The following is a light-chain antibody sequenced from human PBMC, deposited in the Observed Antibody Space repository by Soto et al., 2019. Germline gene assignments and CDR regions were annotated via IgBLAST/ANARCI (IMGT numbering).Light chain of an antibody. CDR2: GAS. V-gene: IGKV3-15*01. CDR3: QQYVTSPLT. CDR1: QSVSRN. Sequence: EIVMTQSPATLSVSPGHSVTLSCRASQSVSRNLAWYQQKPGQANKLLPYGASNRDTGTQARFSGSGSGTDFTLTISRLEPEDFAVYYCQQYVTSPLTFRPGTKVDIK. J-gene: IGKJ3*01.